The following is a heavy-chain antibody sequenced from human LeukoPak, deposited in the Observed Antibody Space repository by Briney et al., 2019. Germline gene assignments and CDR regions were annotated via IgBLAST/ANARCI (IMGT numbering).Heavy chain of an antibody. CDR2: TFYRSKWYN. CDR3: ARSSALEY. D-gene: IGHD6-6*01. CDR1: GDIVSNNSAT. Sequence: SQTLSLTCDISGDIVSNNSATWNWIRQSPSRGLEWLGRTFYRSKWYNDYAVFVKGRITINPDTSKNQFSLQLNSVTPEDTAVYYCARSSALEYWGQGTLVTVSS. V-gene: IGHV6-1*01. J-gene: IGHJ4*02.